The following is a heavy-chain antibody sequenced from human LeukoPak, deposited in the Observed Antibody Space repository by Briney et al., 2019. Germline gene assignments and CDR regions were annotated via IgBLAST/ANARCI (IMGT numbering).Heavy chain of an antibody. CDR2: ISWNSGSI. D-gene: IGHD7-27*01. Sequence: GKSLRLSCAASGFTFGDYAMHWVRQAPGKGLEWVSGISWNSGSIGYADSVKGRFTISRDNAKNSLYLQMNSLRAEDTALYYCAKDTRTLELGLFDYWGQGTLVTVSS. CDR3: AKDTRTLELGLFDY. CDR1: GFTFGDYA. V-gene: IGHV3-9*01. J-gene: IGHJ4*02.